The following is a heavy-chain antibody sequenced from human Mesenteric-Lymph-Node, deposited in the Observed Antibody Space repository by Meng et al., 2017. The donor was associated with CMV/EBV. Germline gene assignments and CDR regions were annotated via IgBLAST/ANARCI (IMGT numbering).Heavy chain of an antibody. D-gene: IGHD1-1*01. CDR2: ISIFNGNT. V-gene: IGHV1-18*01. CDR3: ARGKGYWNDGTFDY. J-gene: IGHJ4*02. CDR1: GYDFTSHG. Sequence: ASGYDFTSHGVSWVRQAPGQGLEWMGWISIFNGNTNYAQKFQGRLTLTADTSRATLYMDLGSLRSDDTAVYYCARGKGYWNDGTFDYWGQGTLVTVSS.